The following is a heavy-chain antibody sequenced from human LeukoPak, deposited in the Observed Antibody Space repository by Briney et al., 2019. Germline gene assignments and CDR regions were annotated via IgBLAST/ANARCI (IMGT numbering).Heavy chain of an antibody. V-gene: IGHV1-2*02. CDR3: ARPYARGYHRAFDI. CDR2: INPNSGGT. CDR1: GYTFTGYY. D-gene: IGHD5-18*01. Sequence: ASVKVSCKASGYTFTGYYMHWVRQAPGQGLEWMGWINPNSGGTNYAQKFQGRVTVTRDTSISTAYMELSRLRSDDTAVYYCARPYARGYHRAFDIWGQGTMVTVSS. J-gene: IGHJ3*02.